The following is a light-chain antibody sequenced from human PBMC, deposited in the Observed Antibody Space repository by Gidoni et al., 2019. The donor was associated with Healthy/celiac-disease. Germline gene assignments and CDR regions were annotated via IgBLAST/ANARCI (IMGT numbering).Light chain of an antibody. CDR2: DAS. J-gene: IGKJ4*01. CDR1: QSVSSSY. V-gene: IGKV3D-20*01. Sequence: EIVSTHSLATLSLSLGERANLSCRASQSVSSSYLAWYQQKPGLAPRILIYDASSRATGIPDRCSGGGSGADFTLTISRLEPEDFAVYYCQQYGSSPLTFGGGTKVEIK. CDR3: QQYGSSPLT.